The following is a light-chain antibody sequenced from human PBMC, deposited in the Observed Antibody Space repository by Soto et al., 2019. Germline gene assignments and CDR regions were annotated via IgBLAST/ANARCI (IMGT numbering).Light chain of an antibody. CDR2: DVS. V-gene: IGLV2-14*01. CDR3: SSYTISSTYV. CDR1: SSDVGGYNY. J-gene: IGLJ1*01. Sequence: QSALTQPASVSGSPGQSIAISCTGTSSDVGGYNYVSWYQQHPGKVPKLLINDVSNLPSVVSSRFSGSKSGNTASLTISGLQAEDEADYYCSSYTISSTYVFGSGTKATLL.